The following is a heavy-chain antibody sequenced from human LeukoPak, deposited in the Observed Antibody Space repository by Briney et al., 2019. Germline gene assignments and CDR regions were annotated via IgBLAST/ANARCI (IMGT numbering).Heavy chain of an antibody. D-gene: IGHD2-2*01. J-gene: IGHJ4*02. CDR3: ARDHCSSTSCFPSGTNYFDS. Sequence: GGSLRLSCAASGFTFSSYTMNWVRQAPGKGREWVSSISSSRSYIYNADSVKGRFTISRDNAKNSLYLQMNSLRAEDTAVYYCARDHCSSTSCFPSGTNYFDSWGQGTPVTVSS. CDR1: GFTFSSYT. CDR2: ISSSRSYI. V-gene: IGHV3-21*01.